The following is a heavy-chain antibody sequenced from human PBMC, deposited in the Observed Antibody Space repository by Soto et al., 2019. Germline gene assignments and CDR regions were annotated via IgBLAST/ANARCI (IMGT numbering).Heavy chain of an antibody. Sequence: VQLVDSGGGLVKPGWSLRLSCEASGFTFTDYHMSWIRQAPGKGLEWVALISETGSHTVYAESVQGRFSISRDNARPSVFLQMNSLRSEDTAVYFCARSLRATSPLTFWGQGTPVTVTS. D-gene: IGHD7-27*01. CDR1: GFTFTDYH. CDR3: ARSLRATSPLTF. CDR2: ISETGSHT. V-gene: IGHV3-11*06. J-gene: IGHJ4*02.